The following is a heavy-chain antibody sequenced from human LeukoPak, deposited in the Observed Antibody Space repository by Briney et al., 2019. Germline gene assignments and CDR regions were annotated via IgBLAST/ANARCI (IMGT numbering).Heavy chain of an antibody. D-gene: IGHD4-17*01. J-gene: IGHJ3*02. CDR2: ISSSSSYI. V-gene: IGHV3-21*01. CDR3: ARDRAVTTSAFDI. Sequence: GGSLRLSCTASGFTFDNYAMIWVRQASGKGLEWVSSISSSSSYIYYADSVKGRFTISRDNAKNSLYLQMNSLRAEDTAVYYCARDRAVTTSAFDIWGQGTMVTVSS. CDR1: GFTFDNYA.